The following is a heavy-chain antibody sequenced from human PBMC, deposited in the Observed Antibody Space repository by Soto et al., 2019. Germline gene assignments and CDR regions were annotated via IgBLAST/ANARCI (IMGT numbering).Heavy chain of an antibody. D-gene: IGHD3-22*01. CDR2: MNPKSGNT. V-gene: IGHV1-8*01. CDR1: GYTFTSYD. CDR3: ARELYDSSVDHLY. Sequence: ASLKVSCEASGYTFTSYDINWVRQATGQGLEWMGWMNPKSGNTGYAQKFQGRVTMTRNTSISTAYMELSSLRSEDTAVYYCARELYDSSVDHLYWGQATLVTVSS. J-gene: IGHJ4*02.